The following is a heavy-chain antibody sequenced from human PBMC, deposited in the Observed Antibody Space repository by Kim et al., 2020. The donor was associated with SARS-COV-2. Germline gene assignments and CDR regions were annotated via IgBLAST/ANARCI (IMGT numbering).Heavy chain of an antibody. D-gene: IGHD3-16*01. Sequence: SETLSLTCTVSGGSISSGGYYWSWIRQHPGKGLEWIGYIYYSGSTYYNPSLKSRVTISVDTSKNQFSLKLSSVTAADTAVYYCARDRTGALGGQVRFDPWGQGTLVTVSS. CDR1: GGSISSGGYY. V-gene: IGHV4-31*03. CDR3: ARDRTGALGGQVRFDP. J-gene: IGHJ5*02. CDR2: IYYSGST.